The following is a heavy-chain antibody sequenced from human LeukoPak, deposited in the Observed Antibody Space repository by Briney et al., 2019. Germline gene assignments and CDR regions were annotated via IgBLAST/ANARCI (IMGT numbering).Heavy chain of an antibody. V-gene: IGHV4-61*01. Sequence: SETLSLTCTVSGGSVSSGSYYWSWIRQPPGKGLEWIGYIYYSGSTNYNPSLKSRVTISVDTSKNQFSLKLSSVTAADTAVYYCAGRLKVVPAVGYYYYYMDVWGKGTTVTVSS. D-gene: IGHD2-2*01. CDR1: GGSVSSGSYY. CDR2: IYYSGST. J-gene: IGHJ6*03. CDR3: AGRLKVVPAVGYYYYYMDV.